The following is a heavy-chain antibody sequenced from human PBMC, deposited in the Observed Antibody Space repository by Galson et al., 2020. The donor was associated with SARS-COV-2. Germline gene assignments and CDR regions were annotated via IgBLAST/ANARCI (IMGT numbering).Heavy chain of an antibody. Sequence: GESLKISCAASGFTFSDYYMSWIRQAPGKGLEWVSYISSSGSTIYYADSVKGRFTISRHNAKNSLYLQMNSLRAEDTAVYYCAIEYYYDSSGYYAGDYWGQGTLVTVSS. CDR1: GFTFSDYY. CDR3: AIEYYYDSSGYYAGDY. D-gene: IGHD3-22*01. CDR2: ISSSGSTI. V-gene: IGHV3-11*01. J-gene: IGHJ4*02.